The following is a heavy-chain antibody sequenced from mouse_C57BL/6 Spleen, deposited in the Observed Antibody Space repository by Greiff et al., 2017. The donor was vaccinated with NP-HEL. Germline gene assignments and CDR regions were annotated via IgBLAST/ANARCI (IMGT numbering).Heavy chain of an antibody. Sequence: EVQLQQSGAELVKPGASVKLSCTASGFNIKDYYMHWVKQRTEQGLEWIGRIDPEDGETKYAPNFQGKATITADTSSNTAYLQLSSLTSEDTAVYYCSHYGSSYYFDYWGQGTTLTVSS. CDR1: GFNIKDYY. D-gene: IGHD1-1*01. V-gene: IGHV14-2*01. J-gene: IGHJ2*01. CDR2: IDPEDGET. CDR3: SHYGSSYYFDY.